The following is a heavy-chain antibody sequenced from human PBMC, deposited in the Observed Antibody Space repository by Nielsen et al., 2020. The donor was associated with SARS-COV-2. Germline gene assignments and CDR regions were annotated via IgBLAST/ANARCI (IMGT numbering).Heavy chain of an antibody. CDR3: AKNLVRLSTELFDY. J-gene: IGHJ4*02. Sequence: GESLKISCAASGFTFTNAWKSWVRQAPGKGLEWVSVMSGSGGSIYYADSVKGRFTISRDNSKNTLYLQMNTLRVEDTAVYYCAKNLVRLSTELFDYWGQGTLVTVSS. CDR2: MSGSGGSI. CDR1: GFTFTNAW. V-gene: IGHV3-23*01. D-gene: IGHD1-26*01.